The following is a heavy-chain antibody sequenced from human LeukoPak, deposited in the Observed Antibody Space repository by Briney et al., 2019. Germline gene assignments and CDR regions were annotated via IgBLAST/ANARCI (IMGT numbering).Heavy chain of an antibody. CDR3: ARSWIYDSSGSYEG. J-gene: IGHJ4*02. D-gene: IGHD3-22*01. V-gene: IGHV3-30-3*01. CDR1: GFTFSSYA. CDR2: ISYDGSNK. Sequence: GGSLRLSCAASGFTFSSYAMHWVRQAPGKGLEWVAVISYDGSNKYYADSVKGRFTISRDNSKNTLYLQVNSLRAEDTAVYYCARSWIYDSSGSYEGWGQGTLVTVSS.